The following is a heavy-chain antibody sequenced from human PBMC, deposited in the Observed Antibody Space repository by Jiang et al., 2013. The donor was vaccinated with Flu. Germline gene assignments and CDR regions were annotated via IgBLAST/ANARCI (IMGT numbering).Heavy chain of an antibody. J-gene: IGHJ4*02. CDR3: ARTYGRNFDY. Sequence: NYNPSLKGRVTISVDKSKNQFSLKLTSVTAADTAMYYCARTYGRNFDYWGQGTLVTVSS. V-gene: IGHV4-4*02. D-gene: IGHD4-17*01.